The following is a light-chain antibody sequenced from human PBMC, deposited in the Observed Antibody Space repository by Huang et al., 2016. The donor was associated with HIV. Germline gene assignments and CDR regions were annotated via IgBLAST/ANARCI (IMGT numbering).Light chain of an antibody. V-gene: IGKV4-1*01. J-gene: IGKJ1*01. CDR1: QTVLYSLNKKNY. CDR2: WAT. Sequence: DIVMTQSPDSLAVSPGERATINCKSSQTVLYSLNKKNYLAWFQQKPGRPPKLLIYWATTRESGVADRVSGSGSGTDFTLTINNLQAEDVAVYFCLQYYSVPQTFGHGTKVEIK. CDR3: LQYYSVPQT.